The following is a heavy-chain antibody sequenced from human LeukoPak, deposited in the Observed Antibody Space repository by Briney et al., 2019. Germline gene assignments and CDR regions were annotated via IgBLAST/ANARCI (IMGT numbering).Heavy chain of an antibody. CDR2: VNSDGSSS. Sequence: GSLRLSCAASGFTFSSYWTHWVRQAPGKGLVWVSRVNSDGSSSKYADSVKGRFTISRDNAKNTLYLRMNSLRAEDTALYYCVRRQTSTSGFDHWGQGTLVTVSS. V-gene: IGHV3-74*03. D-gene: IGHD6-6*01. J-gene: IGHJ4*02. CDR1: GFTFSSYW. CDR3: VRRQTSTSGFDH.